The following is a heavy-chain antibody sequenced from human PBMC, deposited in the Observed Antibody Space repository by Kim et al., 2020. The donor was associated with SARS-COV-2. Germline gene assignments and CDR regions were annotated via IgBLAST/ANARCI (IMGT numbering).Heavy chain of an antibody. V-gene: IGHV3-74*01. D-gene: IGHD6-19*01. CDR3: ARRAYSSGWWYFDF. Sequence: YADSVQGRFTIARDNAKSALYLQMNSLRVEDTAVYYCARRAYSSGWWYFDFWGQGTLVTVSS. J-gene: IGHJ4*02.